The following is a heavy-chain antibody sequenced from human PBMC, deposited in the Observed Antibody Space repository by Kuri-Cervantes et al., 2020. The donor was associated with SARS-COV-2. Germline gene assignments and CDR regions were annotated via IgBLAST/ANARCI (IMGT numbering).Heavy chain of an antibody. J-gene: IGHJ6*03. CDR1: GFTLSSYA. Sequence: GESLKISCAASGFTLSSYAMSWVRQAPGKGLEWVSAISGSGGSTYYADSVKGRFTISRDNSKNTLYLQMNSLRAEDTAVYYCARSGVSAATGYYYYYMDVWGKGTTVTVSS. CDR3: ARSGVSAATGYYYYYMDV. CDR2: ISGSGGST. V-gene: IGHV3-23*01. D-gene: IGHD1-14*01.